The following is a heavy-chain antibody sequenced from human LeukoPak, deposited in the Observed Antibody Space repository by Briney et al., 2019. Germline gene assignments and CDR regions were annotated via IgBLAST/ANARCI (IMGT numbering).Heavy chain of an antibody. Sequence: SETLSLTCTVSGGSISNYYWSWIRQPPGKGLECMGYIYYSGSTNYNPSLKSRVTISVDSSKNQFSLKLSSVTAADTAVYYCARTTEGGYTYDFFYYYYTDVWGKGTTVTISS. CDR3: ARTTEGGYTYDFFYYYYTDV. J-gene: IGHJ6*03. CDR2: IYYSGST. V-gene: IGHV4-59*01. CDR1: GGSISNYY. D-gene: IGHD5-18*01.